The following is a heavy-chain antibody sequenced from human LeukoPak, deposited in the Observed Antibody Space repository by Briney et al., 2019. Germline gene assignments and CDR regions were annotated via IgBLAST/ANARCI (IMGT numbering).Heavy chain of an antibody. D-gene: IGHD6-19*01. CDR3: ASLPGGWSYFQH. V-gene: IGHV4-61*02. Sequence: PSETLSLTCTVSGRSISSGSYYWSWIRQPAGTGLEWIGRIYTSGSTNYNPSLKSRVNISVDTSKNQFCLKLSSVTAADTAVYYCASLPGGWSYFQHWGQGTLVTVSS. J-gene: IGHJ1*01. CDR2: IYTSGST. CDR1: GRSISSGSYY.